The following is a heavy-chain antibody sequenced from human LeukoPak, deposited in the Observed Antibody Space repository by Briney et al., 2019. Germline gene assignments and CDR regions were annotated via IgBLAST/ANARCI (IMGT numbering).Heavy chain of an antibody. CDR3: ARRSSGHSRTFLGY. Sequence: SETLSLTCAVYGGSFSGYYWSWIRQPPGKGLEWIGEINHSGSTNCNPSLKSRVTISVDTSKNQFSLKLSSVTAADTAVYYCARRSSGHSRTFLGYWGQGTLVTVSS. D-gene: IGHD5-18*01. CDR1: GGSFSGYY. V-gene: IGHV4-34*01. CDR2: INHSGST. J-gene: IGHJ4*02.